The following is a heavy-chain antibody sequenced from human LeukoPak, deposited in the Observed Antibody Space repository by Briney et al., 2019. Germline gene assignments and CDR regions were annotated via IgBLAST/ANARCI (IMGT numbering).Heavy chain of an antibody. Sequence: PGGSLRLACAASGFTVDDYGLHWVRHAPGKGMEWVSLISWDGGSTYYADCVKGRFTISRDKSKNSLYLQMNSLRAEDTALYYCAKDILGSYQSYGMDVWGKGTTVTVSS. J-gene: IGHJ6*04. V-gene: IGHV3-43D*04. CDR1: GFTVDDYG. D-gene: IGHD2-15*01. CDR3: AKDILGSYQSYGMDV. CDR2: ISWDGGST.